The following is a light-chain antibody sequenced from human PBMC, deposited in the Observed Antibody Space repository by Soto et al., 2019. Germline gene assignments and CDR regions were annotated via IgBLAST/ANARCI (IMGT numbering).Light chain of an antibody. Sequence: DIQMTQSRSSVSASVGDRVTITCRASQGIGSQLAWYQQKPGKAPKLLIHAASTLQRGVPSRFSGSGSGTDFTLTISSLQSEDFATYYCQQANTFPRTFGQGTKVEIE. CDR2: AAS. CDR3: QQANTFPRT. CDR1: QGIGSQ. V-gene: IGKV1-12*01. J-gene: IGKJ1*01.